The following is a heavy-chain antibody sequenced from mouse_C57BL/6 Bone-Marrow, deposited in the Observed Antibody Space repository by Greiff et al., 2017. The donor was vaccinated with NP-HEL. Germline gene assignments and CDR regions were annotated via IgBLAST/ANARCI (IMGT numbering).Heavy chain of an antibody. CDR3: AFLYFDV. CDR2: ISSGSSTI. Sequence: EVMLVESGGGLVKPGGSLKLSCAASGFTFSDYGMHWVRQAPEKGLEWVAYISSGSSTIDYADTVKGRFTISRDNATTTLFLQMASLRSEATAMYCCAFLYFDVWGTGTTVTVSS. CDR1: GFTFSDYG. V-gene: IGHV5-17*01. J-gene: IGHJ1*03.